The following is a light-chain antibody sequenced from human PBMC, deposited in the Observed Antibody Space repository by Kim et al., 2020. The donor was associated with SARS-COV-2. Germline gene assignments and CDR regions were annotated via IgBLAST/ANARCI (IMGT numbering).Light chain of an antibody. CDR1: RIISSN. V-gene: IGKV3-15*01. Sequence: VSPGERAPPSCRASRIISSNLACYQQKPGQAPSLLIYGASTRATGVPARFSGSGSGTDFTLTITSLQSEDFAVYSCQQYNNWPRTFGQGTRLEIK. J-gene: IGKJ5*01. CDR3: QQYNNWPRT. CDR2: GAS.